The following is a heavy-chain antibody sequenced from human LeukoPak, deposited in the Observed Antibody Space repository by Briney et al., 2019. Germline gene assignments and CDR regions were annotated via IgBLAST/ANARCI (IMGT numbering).Heavy chain of an antibody. CDR1: GDSVSSNTAA. Sequence: SQTLSLTCAISGDSVSSNTAAWNWIRQSPSRGLEWLGRLYYRSKYYNDYAGFVKSRITINPDTSQNQFSLQLNSVTPEDTAVHYCVKGGYGSYYYMDVWGKGTTVTVSS. CDR3: VKGGYGSYYYMDV. V-gene: IGHV6-1*01. D-gene: IGHD3-10*01. J-gene: IGHJ6*03. CDR2: LYYRSKYYN.